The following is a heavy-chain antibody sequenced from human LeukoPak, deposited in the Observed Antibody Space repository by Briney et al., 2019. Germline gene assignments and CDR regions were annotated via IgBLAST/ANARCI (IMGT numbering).Heavy chain of an antibody. J-gene: IGHJ1*01. CDR3: AQDAEEKGYGRPVEYFQH. CDR2: ISGYGDST. D-gene: IGHD3-10*01. Sequence: GGSLRLSCASSALTFSRHVINWVRQAPGKGLEWVSAISGYGDSTFYADSVKGRFSISRDNSKNTVYLQIDSLRVEDTAVYYCAQDAEEKGYGRPVEYFQHWGQGTLATVSS. CDR1: ALTFSRHV. V-gene: IGHV3-23*01.